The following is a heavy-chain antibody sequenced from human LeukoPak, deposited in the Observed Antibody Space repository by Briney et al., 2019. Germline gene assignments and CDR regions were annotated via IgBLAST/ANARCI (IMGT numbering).Heavy chain of an antibody. CDR2: INHSGST. CDR3: ARAAWAAGDAFDI. V-gene: IGHV4-34*01. J-gene: IGHJ3*02. CDR1: GGSFSGYY. D-gene: IGHD6-13*01. Sequence: SETLSLTCAVYGGSFSGYYWSWIRQPPGKGLEWIGEINHSGSTNYNPSLKSRVTIPVDTSKNQFSLKLSSVTAADTAVYYCARAAWAAGDAFDIWGQGTMVTVSS.